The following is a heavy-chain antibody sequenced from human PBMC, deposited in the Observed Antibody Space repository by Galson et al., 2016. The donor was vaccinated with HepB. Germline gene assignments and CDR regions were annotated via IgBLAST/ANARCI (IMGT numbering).Heavy chain of an antibody. V-gene: IGHV3-9*01. Sequence: SLRLSCAASGFTFHTYAMHWVRQAPGKGLEWVSGIGWNSGNIGYADSVKGRFTVSRDDAKNSLYLQMNSLRAEDTALYYCEKEVEPPVRLGKLPVYYFDSWGQGTLVTVSS. CDR1: GFTFHTYA. D-gene: IGHD3-16*01. CDR2: IGWNSGNI. J-gene: IGHJ4*02. CDR3: EKEVEPPVRLGKLPVYYFDS.